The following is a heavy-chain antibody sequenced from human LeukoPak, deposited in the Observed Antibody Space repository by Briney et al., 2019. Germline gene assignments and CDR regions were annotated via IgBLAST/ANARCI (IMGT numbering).Heavy chain of an antibody. CDR3: ARDYSSSWLRFFVY. D-gene: IGHD6-6*01. CDR2: MWFDGSNI. CDR1: GFTFSSYG. J-gene: IGHJ4*02. Sequence: PGRSLRLSCAASGFTFSSYGIHWVRQAPGKGLEWVAVMWFDGSNIYYADSVKGRFTISRDNSKNTLYLQMDSLRAEDTAVYYCARDYSSSWLRFFVYWGQGTLVTVSS. V-gene: IGHV3-33*01.